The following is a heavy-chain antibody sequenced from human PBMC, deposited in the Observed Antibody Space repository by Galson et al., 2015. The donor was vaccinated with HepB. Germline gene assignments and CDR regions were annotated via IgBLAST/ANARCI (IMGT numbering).Heavy chain of an antibody. D-gene: IGHD2-8*02. CDR2: ISGIDGST. Sequence: SLRLSCAASGFTFSTYAMSWVRQAPGKGLEWVSGISGIDGSTYYADSVKGRFTISRDNSENTLYLQMNRLRAEDTATYYCAKGMAGSCTRVLCYSFDYWGQGSLVTVSS. CDR1: GFTFSTYA. J-gene: IGHJ4*02. CDR3: AKGMAGSCTRVLCYSFDY. V-gene: IGHV3-23*01.